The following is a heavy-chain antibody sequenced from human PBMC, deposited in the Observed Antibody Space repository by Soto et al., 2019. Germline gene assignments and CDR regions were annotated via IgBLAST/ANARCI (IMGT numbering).Heavy chain of an antibody. Sequence: PGWSLILSCAASGFPFTKAWVTWVRQAPGKGLEWVGRIRSKTSSETREYAAPVKGRFTVSRDDSKNMLYLEMNSLKIEDTGVYYCTTDGFTGIVGIWGQGKMVTV. J-gene: IGHJ3*02. D-gene: IGHD3-22*01. CDR2: IRSKTSSETR. CDR3: TTDGFTGIVGI. V-gene: IGHV3-15*01. CDR1: GFPFTKAW.